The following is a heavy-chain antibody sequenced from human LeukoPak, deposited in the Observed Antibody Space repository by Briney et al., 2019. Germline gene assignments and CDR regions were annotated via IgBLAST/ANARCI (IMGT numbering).Heavy chain of an antibody. V-gene: IGHV1-8*01. Sequence: ASVKVSCKASGYTFTSYDINWVRQATGQGLEWMGWMNPNSGNTGYAQKFQGRVTMTRNTSISTAYMELSSLRSEDTAVYYCAGGITIFGVVITDFDYWGQGTLVTVSS. D-gene: IGHD3-3*01. J-gene: IGHJ4*02. CDR3: AGGITIFGVVITDFDY. CDR1: GYTFTSYD. CDR2: MNPNSGNT.